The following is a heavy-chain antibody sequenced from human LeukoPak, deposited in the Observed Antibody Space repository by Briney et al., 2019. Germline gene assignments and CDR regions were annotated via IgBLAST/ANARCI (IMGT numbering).Heavy chain of an antibody. Sequence: GGSLRLSCAASNFTFGSYGMNWVRQAPGKGLEWVSSISSSSSYIYYADSVKGRFTISRDNAKNSLYLQMNSLRAEDTAVYYCAREYSGSYGFDYWGQGTLVTVSS. J-gene: IGHJ4*02. V-gene: IGHV3-21*01. CDR2: ISSSSSYI. CDR1: NFTFGSYG. D-gene: IGHD1-26*01. CDR3: AREYSGSYGFDY.